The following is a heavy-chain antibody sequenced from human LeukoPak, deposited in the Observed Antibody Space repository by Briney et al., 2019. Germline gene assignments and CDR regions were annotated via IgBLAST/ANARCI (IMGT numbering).Heavy chain of an antibody. J-gene: IGHJ4*02. CDR2: ISKTSAKI. CDR3: VRGDGDLFDF. CDR1: GLTFRTYN. D-gene: IGHD4-17*01. Sequence: PGGSLRLSCAAPGLTFRTYNMNWVRQAPGKGLEWVSFISKTSAKIYYGDSVRGRFTISRDNAKNSIHLQMGSLRVEDTAVYYCVRGDGDLFDFWGQGTLVTVSS. V-gene: IGHV3-21*06.